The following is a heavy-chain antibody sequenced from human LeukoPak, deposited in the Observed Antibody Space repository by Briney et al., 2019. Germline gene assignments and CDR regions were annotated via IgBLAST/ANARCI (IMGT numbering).Heavy chain of an antibody. J-gene: IGHJ3*02. CDR2: IIPIFGTA. Sequence: ASVKVSCKASGGTFSSYAISWVRQAPGQGLEWMGGIIPIFGTANYAKTFQGRVTITADKSTSTAYMELSSLRSEDTAVYYCARATPRGVDIWGQGTMVTVSS. CDR3: ARATPRGVDI. CDR1: GGTFSSYA. V-gene: IGHV1-69*06. D-gene: IGHD3-10*01.